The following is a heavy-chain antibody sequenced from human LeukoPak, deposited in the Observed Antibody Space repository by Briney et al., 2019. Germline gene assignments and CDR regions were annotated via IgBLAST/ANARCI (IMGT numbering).Heavy chain of an antibody. CDR2: INSDESTT. CDR3: ARSDWFDP. V-gene: IGHV3-74*01. CDR1: GFTLSGHW. J-gene: IGHJ5*02. Sequence: GGSLRLSCVASGFTLSGHWMHWVRQAPGKGLVWVSRINSDESTTVYADYVKGRFTISRDNAKNTLYLQMNSLTAEDTAVYYCARSDWFDPWGQGTLVTVSS.